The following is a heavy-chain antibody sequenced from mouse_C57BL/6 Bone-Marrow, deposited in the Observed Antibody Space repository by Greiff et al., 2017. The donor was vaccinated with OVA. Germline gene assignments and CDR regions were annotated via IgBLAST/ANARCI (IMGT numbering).Heavy chain of an antibody. D-gene: IGHD4-1*01. J-gene: IGHJ3*01. CDR3: DRRSWGLFAY. Sequence: EVQLQQSGPVLVKPGASVKMSCKASGYTFTDYYMNWVKQSHGKSLEWIGVIHPYNGGTSYNQTFKGKATLTVDKSSSTAYMELISLTSDDSAVYDCDRRSWGLFAYWGQGTLVTVSA. V-gene: IGHV1-19*01. CDR1: GYTFTDYY. CDR2: IHPYNGGT.